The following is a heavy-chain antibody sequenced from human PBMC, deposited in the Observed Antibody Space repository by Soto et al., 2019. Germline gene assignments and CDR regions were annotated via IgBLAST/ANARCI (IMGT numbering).Heavy chain of an antibody. V-gene: IGHV4-31*03. CDR2: IYYSGTT. CDR1: GDSIRSGDYY. J-gene: IGHJ4*02. D-gene: IGHD5-12*01. CDR3: ARDRFSGFQFDY. Sequence: LSLTCTVSGDSIRSGDYYWSWIRQHPGKGLEWIGYIYYSGTTYYNPSLKSRVTISVDTSKNQFSLKLTSVTAADTAVYYCARDRFSGFQFDYWGQGSLVTVSS.